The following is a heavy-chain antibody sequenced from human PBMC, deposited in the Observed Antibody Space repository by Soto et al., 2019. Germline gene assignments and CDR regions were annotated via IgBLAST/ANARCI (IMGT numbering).Heavy chain of an antibody. CDR3: ARDAWDYYESSGVHYYYGMDV. J-gene: IGHJ6*02. CDR1: GFTFSSYG. V-gene: IGHV3-33*01. D-gene: IGHD3-22*01. Sequence: QVQLVESGGGVVQPGRSLRLSCAASGFTFSSYGMHWVRQAPGKGLEWVAVIWYDGSNKYYADSVKGRFTISRDNSKNTLYLQMNSLRAEDTAVYYCARDAWDYYESSGVHYYYGMDVWGQGTTVTVSS. CDR2: IWYDGSNK.